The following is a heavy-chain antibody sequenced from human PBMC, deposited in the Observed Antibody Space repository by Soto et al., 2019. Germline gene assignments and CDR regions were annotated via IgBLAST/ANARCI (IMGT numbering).Heavy chain of an antibody. CDR2: IYYSGST. V-gene: IGHV4-39*01. CDR3: ARHAYYYDS. D-gene: IGHD3-22*01. J-gene: IGHJ4*02. Sequence: KTSETLSLTCTVSGGSISSSSYYWGWIRQPPGKGLEWIGSIYYSGSTYYSPSLKSRVTISVDTSKNQFSLKLSSVTAADTAVYYCARHAYYYDSWGQGTLVTVSS. CDR1: GGSISSSSYY.